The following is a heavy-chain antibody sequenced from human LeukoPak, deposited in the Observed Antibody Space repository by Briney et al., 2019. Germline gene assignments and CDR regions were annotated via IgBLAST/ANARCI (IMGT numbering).Heavy chain of an antibody. CDR3: ASEASSGWYYFDH. CDR2: IKQDGSEK. Sequence: GGSLRLSCAASEFTFSSYWMSWVRRAPGKGLEWVAYIKQDGSEKYYVDSVKGRFTISRDNAKNSLYLQMNSLRAEDTAVYYCASEASSGWYYFDHWGQGTLVTVSS. CDR1: EFTFSSYW. V-gene: IGHV3-7*01. J-gene: IGHJ4*02. D-gene: IGHD6-19*01.